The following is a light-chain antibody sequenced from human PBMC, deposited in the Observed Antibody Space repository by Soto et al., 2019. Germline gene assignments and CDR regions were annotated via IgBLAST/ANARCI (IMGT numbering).Light chain of an antibody. J-gene: IGLJ1*01. CDR2: EVS. Sequence: QSVLTQPASVSGSPGQSITISCTGSSSDVGAYNYVSWYQQYPGTAPKVMIYEVSSRPSGVSHRFSGSKSGNTASLTISGLQPEYEADYYCSSFTSRSTFNYVFGTGTKLTVL. V-gene: IGLV2-14*01. CDR3: SSFTSRSTFNYV. CDR1: SSDVGAYNY.